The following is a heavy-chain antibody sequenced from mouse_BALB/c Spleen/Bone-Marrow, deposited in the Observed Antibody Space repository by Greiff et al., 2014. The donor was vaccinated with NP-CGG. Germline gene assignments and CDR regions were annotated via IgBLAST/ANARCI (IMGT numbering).Heavy chain of an antibody. Sequence: VMLVESGAELAKPGASVKMSCKASGYTFTSYWMHWVKQRPGQGLEWIGYIYPSTGYTEYNQKFKDKVTLTADKSSSTAYMQLSSLTSEDSAVYYCARDDYAYWGQGTLVTVSA. V-gene: IGHV1-7*01. CDR1: GYTFTSYW. CDR2: IYPSTGYT. D-gene: IGHD2-4*01. J-gene: IGHJ3*01. CDR3: ARDDYAY.